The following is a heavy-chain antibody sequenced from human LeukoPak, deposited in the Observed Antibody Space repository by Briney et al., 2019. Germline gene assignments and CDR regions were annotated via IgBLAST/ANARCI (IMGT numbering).Heavy chain of an antibody. D-gene: IGHD1-26*01. J-gene: IGHJ3*02. CDR1: GGSFSSSY. Sequence: SETLSLTCIVSGGSFSSSYWSWIRQPPGKGLEWIAYIYSNGNTNSNPSLKSRVTIAVDTSQSQFSLKLSSVTAADTAVYYCARGLVGLTPHAGVFQIWGQGTKVTISS. V-gene: IGHV4-59*01. CDR2: IYSNGNT. CDR3: ARGLVGLTPHAGVFQI.